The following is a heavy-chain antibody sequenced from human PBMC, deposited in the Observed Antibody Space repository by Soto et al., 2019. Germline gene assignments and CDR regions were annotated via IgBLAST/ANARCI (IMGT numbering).Heavy chain of an antibody. V-gene: IGHV3-49*03. J-gene: IGHJ4*02. CDR1: GFTFGDYA. CDR3: SRVPPNNRGAPLDY. D-gene: IGHD3-10*01. Sequence: GGSLRLSCTASGFTFGDYAMIWLRQAPGKGLEWVGFITSKAYAGTTEYAATVKGRFTISRDDSKSIAYLQMNSLKTDDTAVYYCSRVPPNNRGAPLDYWGQGTLVTVPQ. CDR2: ITSKAYAGTT.